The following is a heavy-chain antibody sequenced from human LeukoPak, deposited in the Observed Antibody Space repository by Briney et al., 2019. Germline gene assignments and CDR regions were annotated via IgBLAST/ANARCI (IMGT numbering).Heavy chain of an antibody. CDR3: AATNYYDSSGYFQPVDY. Sequence: SETLSLTCTVSGGSISSYYWSWIRQPAGKGLEWIGRIYTSGSTNYNPSLNSRVTISVDTSKNQFSLKLSSVTAADTAVYYCAATNYYDSSGYFQPVDYWGQGTLVTVSS. J-gene: IGHJ4*02. CDR2: IYTSGST. V-gene: IGHV4-4*07. CDR1: GGSISSYY. D-gene: IGHD3-22*01.